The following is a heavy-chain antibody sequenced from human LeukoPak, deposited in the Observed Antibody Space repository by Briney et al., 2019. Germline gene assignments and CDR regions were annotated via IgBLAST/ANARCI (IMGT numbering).Heavy chain of an antibody. CDR3: ARSDIVVVPAGPSYYYYMDV. Sequence: GASGKVCCTASGGTFSSYAISLGRQAPGQGLEWVGGIIPIFGTANYAQKFQGRVTSTTDESTSTAYMELSSLRTEDTAVYYCARSDIVVVPAGPSYYYYMDVWGKGTTVTVSS. V-gene: IGHV1-69*05. J-gene: IGHJ6*03. CDR2: IIPIFGTA. CDR1: GGTFSSYA. D-gene: IGHD2-2*01.